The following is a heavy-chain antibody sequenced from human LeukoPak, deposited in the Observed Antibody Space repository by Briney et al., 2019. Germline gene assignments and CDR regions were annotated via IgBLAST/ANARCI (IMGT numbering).Heavy chain of an antibody. V-gene: IGHV1-58*02. CDR3: ARDRALESPRYAFDI. Sequence: SVKVSRKASGFTFTSSAMQWVRQARGQRLEWIGWIVVGSDNTNYAQKFQERVTITRDMSTSTAYMELSSLRSEDTAVYYCARDRALESPRYAFDIWGQGTMVTVSS. CDR1: GFTFTSSA. J-gene: IGHJ3*02. CDR2: IVVGSDNT. D-gene: IGHD1-1*01.